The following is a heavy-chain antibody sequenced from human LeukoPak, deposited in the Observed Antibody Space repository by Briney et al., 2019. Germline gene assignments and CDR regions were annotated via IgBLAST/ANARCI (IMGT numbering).Heavy chain of an antibody. J-gene: IGHJ4*02. CDR2: INSDGSWT. CDR3: VSFYETN. Sequence: GGSLRLSCAASGITFSSYAMSWVRQAPGKGLVWVSHINSDGSWTGYADSVKGRFTISKDNAKNTVYLQMNNLRAEDTAVYYCVSFYETNWGRGTLVTVSS. V-gene: IGHV3-74*01. D-gene: IGHD2-2*01. CDR1: GITFSSYA.